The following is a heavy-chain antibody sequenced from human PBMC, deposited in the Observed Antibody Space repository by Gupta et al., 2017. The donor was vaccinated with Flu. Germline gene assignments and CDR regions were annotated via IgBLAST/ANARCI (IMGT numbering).Heavy chain of an antibody. CDR3: VGDSSGYYYFGYFDL. CDR1: GFTFSSCA. V-gene: IGHV3-23*01. J-gene: IGHJ2*01. Sequence: EVQLLESGGGLVQPGGSLRLSCAASGFTFSSCAMSWVRQAPGKGLEWVSAISGSGGSTYYADSGKGRFTISRDNARNTLYLQMNSLRAEETAVYYCVGDSSGYYYFGYFDLWVRGTLVTVYS. CDR2: ISGSGGST. D-gene: IGHD3-22*01.